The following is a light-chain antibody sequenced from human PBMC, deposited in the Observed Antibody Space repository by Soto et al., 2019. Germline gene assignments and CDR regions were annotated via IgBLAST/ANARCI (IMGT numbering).Light chain of an antibody. V-gene: IGKV1-5*01. Sequence: DIQRTQSPSSPSASVGDRVTITCRASQSISSWLAWYHQKPRKAPKFLIYDASSLESGVPSRFSGSRSGTEFTLTIISLQPDDFATYYCQQYNSYSWTFGQGTKVDI. CDR1: QSISSW. CDR2: DAS. CDR3: QQYNSYSWT. J-gene: IGKJ1*01.